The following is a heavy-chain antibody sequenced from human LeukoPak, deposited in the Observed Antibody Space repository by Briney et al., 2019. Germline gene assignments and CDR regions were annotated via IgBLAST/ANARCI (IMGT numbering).Heavy chain of an antibody. V-gene: IGHV6-1*01. CDR3: VGCCGGSCHSGAFEI. D-gene: IGHD2-15*01. Sequence: SQTLSLTCAISGDSVSRNSAAWNWIRQSPSRGLEWLARANYRSKWYYDYAVSVKSRMSINTDTSKNQFTLQLSSVTPEDTAVYYCVGCCGGSCHSGAFEIWGQGTMVTVSS. CDR1: GDSVSRNSAA. CDR2: ANYRSKWYY. J-gene: IGHJ3*02.